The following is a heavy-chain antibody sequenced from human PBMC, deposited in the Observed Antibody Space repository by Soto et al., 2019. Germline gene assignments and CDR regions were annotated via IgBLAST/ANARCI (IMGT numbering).Heavy chain of an antibody. J-gene: IGHJ6*03. CDR1: GYSFTTYG. CDR3: ARDRGVAPPVACNTNYYYYMDV. CDR2: ISAYNGNT. V-gene: IGHV1-18*01. D-gene: IGHD6-19*01. Sequence: QDQWVQSGVEVKKPGASVKVSCKASGYSFTTYGITWVRQVPGQGFEWMGWISAYNGNTNYAQKFQGRVTMTTDASTSTAYLELRSLRSDETGVYYCARDRGVAPPVACNTNYYYYMDVWGKGTTVTVSS.